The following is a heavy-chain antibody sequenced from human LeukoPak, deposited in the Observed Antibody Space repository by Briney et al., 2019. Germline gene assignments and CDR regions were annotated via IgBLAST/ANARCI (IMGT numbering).Heavy chain of an antibody. J-gene: IGHJ6*03. D-gene: IGHD6-13*01. CDR3: ARDSSTYALHYYYMDV. CDR1: GGSISSYY. Sequence: SETLSLTCTVSGGSISSYYWSGIRQPPGKGLEWIGYMYYSGSTNYNPSLKSRVTISVDTSKNQFSLKLSSVTAADTAVYYCARDSSTYALHYYYMDVWGKGTTVTVSS. CDR2: MYYSGST. V-gene: IGHV4-59*01.